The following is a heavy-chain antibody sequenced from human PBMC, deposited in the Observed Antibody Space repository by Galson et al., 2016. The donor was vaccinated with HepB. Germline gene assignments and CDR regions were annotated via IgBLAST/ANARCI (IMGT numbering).Heavy chain of an antibody. CDR2: ISYSGGVA. D-gene: IGHD6-13*01. J-gene: IGHJ5*02. Sequence: SLRLSCAASGLTFDNYAMNWVRQAPDKGLEWVSFISYSGGVAFYADSVKGRFTISRDTSKNTVYLQMSSLRVEDTAVYHCAKAGSSSWPRNFDPWGQGTLVTVSS. V-gene: IGHV3-23*01. CDR3: AKAGSSSWPRNFDP. CDR1: GLTFDNYA.